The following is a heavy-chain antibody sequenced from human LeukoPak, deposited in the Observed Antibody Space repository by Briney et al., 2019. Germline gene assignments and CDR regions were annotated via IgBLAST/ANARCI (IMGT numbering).Heavy chain of an antibody. CDR3: ARHLLRGQNFDY. CDR1: GFTFSSYA. V-gene: IGHV3-7*01. Sequence: GGSLRLSCAASGFTFSSYAMSWVRQAPGKGLEWVASIKDDGSDKYYLDSVRGRFTISRDNAEDSLYLQLDDLRAEDTAVFYCARHLLRGQNFDYWGQGTLVTVSS. J-gene: IGHJ4*02. CDR2: IKDDGSDK.